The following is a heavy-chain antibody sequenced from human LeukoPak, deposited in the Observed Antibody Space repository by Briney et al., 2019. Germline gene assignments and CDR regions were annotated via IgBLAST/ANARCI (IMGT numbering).Heavy chain of an antibody. Sequence: QPGGSLRLSCAASGFSFSIYAMSWVRQAPGKGLEWVSAISGSGGSTYYADSVKGRFTISRDNSKNTLYLQMYSLRAEDTAVYYCAKERYYYDSSGSTGWGQGTLVTVSS. CDR3: AKERYYYDSSGSTG. CDR1: GFSFSIYA. V-gene: IGHV3-23*01. D-gene: IGHD3-22*01. CDR2: ISGSGGST. J-gene: IGHJ4*02.